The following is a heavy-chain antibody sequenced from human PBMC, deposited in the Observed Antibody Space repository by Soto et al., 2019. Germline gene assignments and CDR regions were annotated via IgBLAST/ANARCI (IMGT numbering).Heavy chain of an antibody. D-gene: IGHD2-2*01. CDR2: VYYSGSS. Sequence: SETLSLTCTVSGDSISGGASFWSWILHPPGKGLEWIANVYYSGSSYYNPSLKSRLTISVHTTKNQFSLQLKSMTAADTAVYYCAKLSCTSSTCYFPGWFDPSGQGTLVTVSS. V-gene: IGHV4-31*03. J-gene: IGHJ5*02. CDR3: AKLSCTSSTCYFPGWFDP. CDR1: GDSISGGASF.